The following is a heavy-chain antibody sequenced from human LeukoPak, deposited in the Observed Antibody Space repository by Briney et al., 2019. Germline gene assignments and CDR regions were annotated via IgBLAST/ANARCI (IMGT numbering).Heavy chain of an antibody. J-gene: IGHJ5*02. V-gene: IGHV3-20*04. D-gene: IGHD2-2*01. CDR1: GFTFDDYG. CDR2: VNWKGGST. Sequence: GGSLRLSCAASGFTFDDYGMSWVRQAPGRGFRGISGVNWKGGSTGYADSVKGRFTISRDNAKNSLYLQMNSLRAEDTALYYCVRDRCSSTSCHDSPNWFDPWGQGTLVTVSS. CDR3: VRDRCSSTSCHDSPNWFDP.